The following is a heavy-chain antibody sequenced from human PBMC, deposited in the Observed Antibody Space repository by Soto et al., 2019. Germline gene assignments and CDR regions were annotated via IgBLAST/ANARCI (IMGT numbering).Heavy chain of an antibody. CDR1: ILSFDIYA. D-gene: IGHD5-12*01. V-gene: IGHV3-23*01. Sequence: EVQLLESGGGLVQPGGSLRLSCAASILSFDIYAMSWVRQAPGKGLEWVSATTGSGGTAYYAGSVKGRFTISRDNSKNTLYLQMDSLRAEDTAVYYCAKHSGYEHFYGMEDGGQGTTVTVSS. CDR2: TTGSGGTA. CDR3: AKHSGYEHFYGMED. J-gene: IGHJ6*02.